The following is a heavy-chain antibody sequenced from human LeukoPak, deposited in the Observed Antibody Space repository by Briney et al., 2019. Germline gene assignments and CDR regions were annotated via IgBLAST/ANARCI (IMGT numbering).Heavy chain of an antibody. Sequence: PGGSLRLSCAASGFTFSSYAMHWVRQAPGKGLEGVAVISYDGSNKYYADSVKGRFTISRDNAKSSLYLQMNSRRAEDTAVYYCARDPYSGSYGAHYYYYMDVWGKGTTVTISS. D-gene: IGHD1-26*01. J-gene: IGHJ6*03. CDR3: ARDPYSGSYGAHYYYYMDV. CDR2: ISYDGSNK. CDR1: GFTFSSYA. V-gene: IGHV3-30*04.